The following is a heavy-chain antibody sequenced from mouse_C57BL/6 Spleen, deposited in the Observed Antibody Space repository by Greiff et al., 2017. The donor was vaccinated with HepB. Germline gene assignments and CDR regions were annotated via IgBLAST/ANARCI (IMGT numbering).Heavy chain of an antibody. V-gene: IGHV1-19*01. CDR1: GYTFNDYY. Sequence: EVPLQQSGPVLVKPGASVKMSCKASGYTFNDYYMNWVKQSHGKSLEWIGVINPYNGGPSYNQKFKGKATLTVDKSSSTAYMEINSLTSEDSAVYYCASSGDGYYAFAYWSQGTLVTVSA. J-gene: IGHJ3*01. CDR2: INPYNGGP. CDR3: ASSGDGYYAFAY. D-gene: IGHD2-3*01.